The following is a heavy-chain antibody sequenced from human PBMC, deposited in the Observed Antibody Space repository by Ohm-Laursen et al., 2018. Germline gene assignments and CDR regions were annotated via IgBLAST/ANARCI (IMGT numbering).Heavy chain of an antibody. CDR3: ARGPGWGLTTVGFDY. CDR1: GGSFSGYY. CDR2: INHSGST. Sequence: TLSLTWAVYGGSFSGYYWSWIRQPPGKGLEWIGEINHSGSTNYNPSLKSRVTISVDTSKNQFSLKLSSVTAADTAVYYCARGPGWGLTTVGFDYWGQGTLVTVSS. V-gene: IGHV4-34*01. J-gene: IGHJ4*02. D-gene: IGHD1-26*01.